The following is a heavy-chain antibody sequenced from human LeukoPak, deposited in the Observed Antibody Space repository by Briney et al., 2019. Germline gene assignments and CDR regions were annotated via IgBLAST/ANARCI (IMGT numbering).Heavy chain of an antibody. J-gene: IGHJ4*02. CDR2: ITAGGDTT. CDR3: AKAYGTNGYYQLPIDF. CDR1: GFTFSSNA. Sequence: GGSLRLSRAASGFTFSSNAMTWVRQAPGKGLECVSAITAGGDTTYYADSVKGRFTISRDNSRNTLYLQLNNLRAEDTALYYCAKAYGTNGYYQLPIDFWGQGTLVTVSS. D-gene: IGHD3-22*01. V-gene: IGHV3-23*01.